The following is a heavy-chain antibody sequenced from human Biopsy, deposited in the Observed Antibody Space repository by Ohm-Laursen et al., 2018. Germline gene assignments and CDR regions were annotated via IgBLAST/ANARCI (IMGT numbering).Heavy chain of an antibody. CDR2: IHNDDT. D-gene: IGHD3-10*01. CDR1: RGSFGGYY. Sequence: SETLSLTCTVSRGSFGGYYWSWIRQTPGRGLQYVAYIHNDDTTYNPSLDSSVTISLDTSKSQFSLKLTSVTAADTGVYFCSSGRVEKGTRSPSWGLYDTYYKCRAMDVWGPGTAVTVSS. CDR3: SSGRVEKGTRSPSWGLYDTYYKCRAMDV. V-gene: IGHV4-59*01. J-gene: IGHJ6*02.